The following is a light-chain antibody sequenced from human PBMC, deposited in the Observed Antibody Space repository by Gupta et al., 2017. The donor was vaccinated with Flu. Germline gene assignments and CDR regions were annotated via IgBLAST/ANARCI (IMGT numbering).Light chain of an antibody. V-gene: IGLV1-40*01. CDR3: LSYDSSRRVEV. CDR2: GNS. J-gene: IGLJ3*02. CDR1: SSNIGAGYD. Sequence: QSVLTQPPSVSGAPGQRVTIPCTGSSSNIGAGYDVHWYQQLPGTAPKLLIYGNSNRPSGVPDRFSGSKSGTSASLAITGLQAEDEADYYCLSYDSSRRVEVFGGGTKLTVL.